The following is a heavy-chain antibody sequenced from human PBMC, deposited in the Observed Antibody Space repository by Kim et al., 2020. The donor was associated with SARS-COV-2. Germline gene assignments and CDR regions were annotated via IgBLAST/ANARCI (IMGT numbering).Heavy chain of an antibody. D-gene: IGHD1-20*01. CDR2: IYYSGST. CDR3: AREGPLITGTRENWFDP. V-gene: IGHV4-31*03. CDR1: GGSISSGGYY. Sequence: SETLSLTCTVSGGSISSGGYYWSWIRQHPGKGLEWIGYIYYSGSTYYNPSLKSRVTISVDTSKNQFSLKLSSVTAADTAVYYCAREGPLITGTRENWFDPWGQGTLVTVSS. J-gene: IGHJ5*02.